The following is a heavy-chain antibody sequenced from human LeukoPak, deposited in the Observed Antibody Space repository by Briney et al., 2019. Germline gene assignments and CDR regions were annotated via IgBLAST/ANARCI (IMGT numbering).Heavy chain of an antibody. Sequence: GRSLRLSCAASGFTFSSYGMPWVRQAPGKGLEWVAVISYDGSNKYYADSVKGRFTISRDNSKNTLYLQMNSLRAEDTAVYYCAKEGPSMVRGVIIELIDYWGQGTLVTVSS. CDR3: AKEGPSMVRGVIIELIDY. D-gene: IGHD3-10*01. J-gene: IGHJ4*02. CDR2: ISYDGSNK. V-gene: IGHV3-30*18. CDR1: GFTFSSYG.